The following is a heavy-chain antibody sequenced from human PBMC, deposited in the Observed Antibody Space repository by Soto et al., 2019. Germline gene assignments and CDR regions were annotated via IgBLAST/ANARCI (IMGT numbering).Heavy chain of an antibody. V-gene: IGHV1-3*05. J-gene: IGHJ4*02. D-gene: IGHD3-10*01. Sequence: QVQLVQSGAEEKKPGASVKVSCKASGYTFSSYAMDWVRQAPGQRLEWMGWINAGNGNTKYSQKFQGRVTITRDTSASTAYMELSSLRSEDTAVYYCARGGPPSDYWGQGTLVTVSS. CDR1: GYTFSSYA. CDR2: INAGNGNT. CDR3: ARGGPPSDY.